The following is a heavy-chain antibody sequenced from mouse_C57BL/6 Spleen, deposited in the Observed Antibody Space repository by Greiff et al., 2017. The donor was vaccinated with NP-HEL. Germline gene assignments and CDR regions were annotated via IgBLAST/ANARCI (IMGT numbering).Heavy chain of an antibody. CDR2: ISDGGSYT. J-gene: IGHJ3*01. V-gene: IGHV5-4*01. D-gene: IGHD3-1*01. CDR1: GFTFSSYA. CDR3: ARDRGFPFAY. Sequence: EVQRVESGGGLVKPGGSLKLSCAASGFTFSSYAMSWVRQTPEKRLEWVATISDGGSYTYYPDNVKGRFTISRDNAKNNLYLQMSHLKSEDTAMYYCARDRGFPFAYWGQGTLVTVSA.